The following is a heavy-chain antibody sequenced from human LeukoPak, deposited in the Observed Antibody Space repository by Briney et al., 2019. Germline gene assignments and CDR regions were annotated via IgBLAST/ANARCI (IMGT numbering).Heavy chain of an antibody. CDR1: GYTFTGYY. D-gene: IGHD3-9*01. V-gene: IGHV1-2*02. CDR2: INPNSGGT. Sequence: WASVKVSCKASGYTFTGYYMHWVRQAPGQGLEWMGWINPNSGGTNYAQKFQGRVTMTRDTSISTAYMELSRLRSDDTAVYYCARDHYDILSRGTPLSSAVDYWGQGTLVTVSS. CDR3: ARDHYDILSRGTPLSSAVDY. J-gene: IGHJ4*02.